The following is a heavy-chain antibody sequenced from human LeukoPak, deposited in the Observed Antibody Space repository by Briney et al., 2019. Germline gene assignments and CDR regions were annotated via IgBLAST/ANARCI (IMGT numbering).Heavy chain of an antibody. CDR2: SGSGGST. Sequence: GSLRLSCAASGFTFDIYAMSWVRQAPGKGLEWVSGSGSGGSTYYADSVKGRFTISRDNSKNTLYLHMNSLTVEDTAVYYCAKESTVTPGNVNWFDTWGQGALVTVSS. V-gene: IGHV3-23*01. J-gene: IGHJ5*02. D-gene: IGHD4-17*01. CDR1: GFTFDIYA. CDR3: AKESTVTPGNVNWFDT.